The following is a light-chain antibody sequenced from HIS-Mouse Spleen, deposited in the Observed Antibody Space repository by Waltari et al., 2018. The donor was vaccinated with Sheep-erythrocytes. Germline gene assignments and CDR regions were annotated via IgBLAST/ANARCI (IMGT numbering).Light chain of an antibody. V-gene: IGLV3-21*02. CDR2: DDS. Sequence: SYVLTQPPSVSVAPGQTARITCGGNNIGSKSEHWYQQKPGQAPVLVVYDDSDRPSGIPERFSGSNSGNTATLTISGLQAEDEADYYCCSYAGSYNHVFATGTKVTVL. J-gene: IGLJ1*01. CDR3: CSYAGSYNHV. CDR1: NIGSKS.